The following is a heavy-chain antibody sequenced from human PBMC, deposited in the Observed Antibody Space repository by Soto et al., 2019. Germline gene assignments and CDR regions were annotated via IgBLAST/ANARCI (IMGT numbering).Heavy chain of an antibody. CDR3: ARDISLLPQGWFDP. CDR2: INWNGGST. V-gene: IGHV3-20*04. D-gene: IGHD3-16*02. Sequence: EVQLVESGGGVVRPGGSLRLSCAASGFTFYDYGMSWVRQAPGKGLEWVSGINWNGGSTSYADSVKGRFTIARDNAQNFLYLQMNTLRAEATALYYCARDISLLPQGWFDPWGQGTLVTVSS. J-gene: IGHJ5*02. CDR1: GFTFYDYG.